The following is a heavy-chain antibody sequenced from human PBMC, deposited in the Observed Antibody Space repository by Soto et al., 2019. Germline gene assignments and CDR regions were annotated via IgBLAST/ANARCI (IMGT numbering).Heavy chain of an antibody. Sequence: GGSLRLSCAASGFTFSSYGMHWVRQAPGKGLEWVAVIWYDGSNKYYADSVKGRFTISRDNSKNTLYLQMNSLRAEDTAVYYCARGKLSYYYGSGSYPHFDYWGQGTLVTVSS. D-gene: IGHD3-10*01. CDR1: GFTFSSYG. CDR2: IWYDGSNK. V-gene: IGHV3-33*01. J-gene: IGHJ4*02. CDR3: ARGKLSYYYGSGSYPHFDY.